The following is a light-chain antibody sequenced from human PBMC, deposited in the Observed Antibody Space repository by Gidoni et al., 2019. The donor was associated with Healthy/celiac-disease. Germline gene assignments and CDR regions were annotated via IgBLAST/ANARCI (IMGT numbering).Light chain of an antibody. V-gene: IGKV1-39*01. CDR1: QSITSY. Sequence: DIQMTQSPSSLSASVGDRVTLTCRASQSITSYLNWYQQKPGKAPKLLIYTASNLQSGVPSRFSCSGSGTDFTLTISSLQPEDFATYYCQQSYSTPWTFGQGTKVEIK. CDR3: QQSYSTPWT. CDR2: TAS. J-gene: IGKJ1*01.